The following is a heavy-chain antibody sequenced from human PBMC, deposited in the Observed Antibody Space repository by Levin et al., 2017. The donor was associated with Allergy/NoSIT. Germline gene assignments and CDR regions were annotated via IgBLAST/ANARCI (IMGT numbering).Heavy chain of an antibody. J-gene: IGHJ6*02. CDR2: ISSSGSYI. Sequence: GESLKISCAASGFTRSSYPINWVRQAPGKGLEWVSSISSSGSYIYYADSVKGRFTISRDNAKTSLYLQMNSLRAEDTAVYYCATYYYYNMDVWGQGTTVIVSS. CDR3: ATYYYYNMDV. V-gene: IGHV3-21*01. CDR1: GFTRSSYP.